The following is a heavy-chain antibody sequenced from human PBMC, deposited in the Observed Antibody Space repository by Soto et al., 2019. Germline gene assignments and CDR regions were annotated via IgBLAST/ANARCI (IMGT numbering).Heavy chain of an antibody. Sequence: GGSLRLSCAASGFTFSSYEMTWVRQAPGKGLEWVANIKQDGSEKYYVDSVKGRFSISRDDAKNSLYLQMNSLRAEDTAVYYCARSDTTGGFDYWGQGTLVTVSS. CDR2: IKQDGSEK. CDR1: GFTFSSYE. CDR3: ARSDTTGGFDY. J-gene: IGHJ4*02. D-gene: IGHD1-26*01. V-gene: IGHV3-7*03.